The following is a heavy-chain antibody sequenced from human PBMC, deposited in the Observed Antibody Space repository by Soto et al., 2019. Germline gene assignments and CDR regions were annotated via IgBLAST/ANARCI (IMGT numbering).Heavy chain of an antibody. V-gene: IGHV3-23*01. CDR2: ISGTGGTI. CDR1: GFTFHTYA. Sequence: GGSLRLSCVASGFTFHTYAMSWVRQAPGKGLEWVSSISGTGGTIKYADSVKGRFTISRDNSRNTLSLQMTSLRVEDTAVYYCAKDLVPAEGGHGDSFHMWGQGTLVTVSS. CDR3: AKDLVPAEGGHGDSFHM. D-gene: IGHD2-15*01. J-gene: IGHJ3*02.